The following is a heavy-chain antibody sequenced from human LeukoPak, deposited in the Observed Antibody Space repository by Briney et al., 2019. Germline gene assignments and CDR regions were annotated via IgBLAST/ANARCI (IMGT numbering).Heavy chain of an antibody. J-gene: IGHJ4*02. CDR2: IYYSGST. V-gene: IGHV4-39*01. Sequence: SETLSLTCTVSGGSISSSSYYWGWIRHPPGKGLEWIGSIYYSGSTYYNPSLKSRVTISVDTSKNQFSLKLSSVTAADTAVYYCASDGAVAGPYYFDYWGQGTLVTVSS. CDR1: GGSISSSSYY. CDR3: ASDGAVAGPYYFDY. D-gene: IGHD6-19*01.